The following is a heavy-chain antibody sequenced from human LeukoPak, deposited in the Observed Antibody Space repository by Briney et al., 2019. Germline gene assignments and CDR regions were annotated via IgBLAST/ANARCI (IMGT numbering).Heavy chain of an antibody. Sequence: SETLSLTCTVSGGSISSSSYYWGWIRQPPGKGLEWIGEINHSGSTNYNPSLKSRVTISVDTSKNQFSLKLSSVTAADTAVYYCARVLYLAFDYWGQGTLVTVSS. CDR1: GGSISSSSYY. J-gene: IGHJ4*02. D-gene: IGHD3-16*02. CDR3: ARVLYLAFDY. V-gene: IGHV4-39*07. CDR2: INHSGST.